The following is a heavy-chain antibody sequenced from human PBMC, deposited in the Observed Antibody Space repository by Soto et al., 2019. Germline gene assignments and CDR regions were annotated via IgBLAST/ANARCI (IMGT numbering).Heavy chain of an antibody. D-gene: IGHD3-22*01. CDR3: ARDSRSGYYLEY. CDR1: GDSISSGGYS. Sequence: QLQLQESGSGLVKPSQTLSLTCAVSGDSISSGGYSWDWIRQPPGKGLEWIGYIYHSGGTDYNPSLKSRVTITVDSSNNKFPLKLNSVTAADTAVYYCARDSRSGYYLEYWGQGTLVTVSS. V-gene: IGHV4-30-2*01. J-gene: IGHJ4*02. CDR2: IYHSGGT.